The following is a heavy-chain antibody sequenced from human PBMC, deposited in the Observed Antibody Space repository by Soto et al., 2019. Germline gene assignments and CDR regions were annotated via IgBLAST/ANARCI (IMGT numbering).Heavy chain of an antibody. D-gene: IGHD6-13*01. CDR1: GFTFSSYA. V-gene: IGHV3-30-3*01. CDR3: ARARSSSWYKGYYYYYYGMDV. Sequence: PGGSLRLSCAASGFTFSSYAMHWVRQAPGKGLEWVAVISYDGSNKYYADSVKGRFTISRDNSKNTLYLQMNSLRAEDTAVYYCARARSSSWYKGYYYYYYGMDVWGQGTTVTVSS. J-gene: IGHJ6*02. CDR2: ISYDGSNK.